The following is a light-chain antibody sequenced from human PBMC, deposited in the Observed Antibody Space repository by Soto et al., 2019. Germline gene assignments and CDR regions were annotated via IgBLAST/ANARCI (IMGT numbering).Light chain of an antibody. CDR1: QPISSW. Sequence: DIQMTQSPPTLSASVGDRVTITCRASQPISSWLAWYHQKPGKAPKLLIYDDSNLESGVPSRFSGSGSGTEFTLTINSLQPEDFGIYYCQQYENYWTFGQGTKVEIK. V-gene: IGKV1-5*01. CDR3: QQYENYWT. CDR2: DDS. J-gene: IGKJ1*01.